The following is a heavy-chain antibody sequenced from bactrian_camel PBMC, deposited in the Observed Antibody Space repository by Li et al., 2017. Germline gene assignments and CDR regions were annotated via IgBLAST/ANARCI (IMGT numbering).Heavy chain of an antibody. CDR1: GFTFSNYA. Sequence: DVQLVESGGGLVQPGGSLRLSCAASGFTFSNYAMTWVRQAPGKGLEWISTIFRDASRPIYAESVKARFTISKDNAKNTLYLQMNSLKPEDSAMYYCAAVGTDFCWVGMPREFEHWGQGTQVTVS. CDR2: IFRDASRP. J-gene: IGHJ4*01. D-gene: IGHD5*01. V-gene: IGHV3S42*01. CDR3: AAVGTDFCWVGMPREFEH.